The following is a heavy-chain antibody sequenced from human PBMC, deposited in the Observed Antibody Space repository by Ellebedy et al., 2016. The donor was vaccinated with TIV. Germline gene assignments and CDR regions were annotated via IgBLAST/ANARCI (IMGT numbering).Heavy chain of an antibody. CDR3: AREQWEQRQHGDAFNI. D-gene: IGHD1-26*01. V-gene: IGHV4-38-2*02. CDR2: FSPYGII. CDR1: GYSLSRGYY. Sequence: MPSVTLSLTCTVSGYSLSRGYYWDWVRQPPGEGLEWIGSFSPYGIIYYNPSLKSRLTISLDTSGNPFPLNLSSVTAADTAVYYCAREQWEQRQHGDAFNIWGQGKMVTISS. J-gene: IGHJ3*02.